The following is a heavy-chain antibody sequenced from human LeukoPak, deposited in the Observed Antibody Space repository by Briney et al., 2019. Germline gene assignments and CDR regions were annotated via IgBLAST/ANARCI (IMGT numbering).Heavy chain of an antibody. CDR1: GYSFTNYW. Sequence: GESLKISCKGYGYSFTNYWIGWVRQMPGKGLEWMGIIYPGDSDTRYSPSFQGQVTISADKSISTAYLQWSSLKASDTAMYYCARKLGYCSTTSCYDGDAFDIWGQGTVVTVSS. J-gene: IGHJ3*02. V-gene: IGHV5-51*01. CDR2: IYPGDSDT. D-gene: IGHD2-2*01. CDR3: ARKLGYCSTTSCYDGDAFDI.